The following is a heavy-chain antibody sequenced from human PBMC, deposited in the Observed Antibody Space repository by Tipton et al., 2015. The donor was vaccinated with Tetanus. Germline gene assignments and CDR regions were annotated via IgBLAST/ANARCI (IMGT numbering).Heavy chain of an antibody. Sequence: TLSLTCTVSGGSVRGGDYQWNWIRQPPGKGLEWLAYISNSGRTNSNYSLKSRIAISRDTSKNQFSLRLSSVTAADSAVYYCARVSRRNFYFDYWGPGAQVTVSS. V-gene: IGHV4-61*08. J-gene: IGHJ4*02. CDR1: GGSVRGGDYQ. D-gene: IGHD2/OR15-2a*01. CDR2: ISNSGRT. CDR3: ARVSRRNFYFDY.